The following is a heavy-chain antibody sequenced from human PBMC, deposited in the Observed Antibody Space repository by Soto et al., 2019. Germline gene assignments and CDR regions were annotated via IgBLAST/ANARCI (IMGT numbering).Heavy chain of an antibody. CDR1: GGSISSSSHY. D-gene: IGHD3-10*01. CDR2: IFYSGNT. J-gene: IGHJ4*02. V-gene: IGHV4-39*01. Sequence: TSETLSLTCTVSGGSISSSSHYWGWIRQPPGRGLECIGTIFYSGNTYYNPSLEGRITISVDTSKNQFSLKLRSVTAADSAVYFWARLTGSGSYYVNCWGQGTLVTVSS. CDR3: ARLTGSGSYYVNC.